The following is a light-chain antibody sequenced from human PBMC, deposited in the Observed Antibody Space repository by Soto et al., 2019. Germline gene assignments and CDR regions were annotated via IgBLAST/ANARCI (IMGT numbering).Light chain of an antibody. CDR3: SSYAGSNNFV. CDR2: EVS. J-gene: IGLJ1*01. V-gene: IGLV2-8*01. CDR1: SSDVGGYNY. Sequence: QAVLTQPPSASGSPGQSVTLSRTGTSSDVGGYNYVSWYQQHPGKAPKLMIYEVSKRPSGVPDRFSGSKSGNTASLTVSGLQAEDEADYYCSSYAGSNNFVFGTGTKVTVL.